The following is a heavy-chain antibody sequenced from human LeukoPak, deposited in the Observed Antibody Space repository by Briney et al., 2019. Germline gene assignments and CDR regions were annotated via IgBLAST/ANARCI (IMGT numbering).Heavy chain of an antibody. CDR3: ASGAGYYYYGMDV. J-gene: IGHJ6*02. V-gene: IGHV3-23*01. Sequence: GGSLRLSCAASGFTFSSYAMSWVRQAPGRGLEWVSAISGSGGSTYYADSVKGRFTISRDNSKNTLYLQMNSLRAEDTAVYYCASGAGYYYYGMDVWGQGTTVTVSS. D-gene: IGHD1-26*01. CDR2: ISGSGGST. CDR1: GFTFSSYA.